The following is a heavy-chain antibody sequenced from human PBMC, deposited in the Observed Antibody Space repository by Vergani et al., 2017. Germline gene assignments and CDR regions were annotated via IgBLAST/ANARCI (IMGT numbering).Heavy chain of an antibody. CDR3: ARGSVYSGSYGGLGY. CDR1: GYTFSSCF. J-gene: IGHJ4*02. D-gene: IGHD1-26*01. CDR2: MNPNSGNT. Sequence: QVQLVQSGAEVKKPGASVKVSCKASGYTFSSCFMHWVRQAPGQGLEWMGWMNPNSGNTGYAQKFQGRVTMTRNTSISTAYMELSSLRSEDTAVYYCARGSVYSGSYGGLGYWGQGTLVTVSS. V-gene: IGHV1-8*02.